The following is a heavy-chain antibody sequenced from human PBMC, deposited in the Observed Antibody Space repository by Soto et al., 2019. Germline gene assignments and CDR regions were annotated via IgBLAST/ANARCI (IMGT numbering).Heavy chain of an antibody. CDR2: IYPGDADT. Sequence: PGESLKISCKAPGHSFINSWIGWVRQMPGKGLEWMGMIYPGDADTRYSPSFQGQVTISADKSINTAYLQWSSLKASDTAMYYCGSPSQPAYYYYGMDVWGQGTTVTVSS. D-gene: IGHD3-10*01. J-gene: IGHJ6*02. CDR3: GSPSQPAYYYYGMDV. CDR1: GHSFINSW. V-gene: IGHV5-51*01.